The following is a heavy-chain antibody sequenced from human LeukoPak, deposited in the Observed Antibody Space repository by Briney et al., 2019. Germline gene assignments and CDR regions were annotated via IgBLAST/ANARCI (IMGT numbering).Heavy chain of an antibody. J-gene: IGHJ4*02. CDR2: ISGSGGST. V-gene: IGHV3-23*01. Sequence: GGSLRLSCAASGFTFSSYAMRWVRQAPGKGLEWVSGISGSGGSTNYADSVKGRFTIARDNSKNTLYLQMNSLRAEDTAVYYCARFDAYYYGSGSYYNGDYWGQGTLVTVSS. CDR3: ARFDAYYYGSGSYYNGDY. CDR1: GFTFSSYA. D-gene: IGHD3-10*01.